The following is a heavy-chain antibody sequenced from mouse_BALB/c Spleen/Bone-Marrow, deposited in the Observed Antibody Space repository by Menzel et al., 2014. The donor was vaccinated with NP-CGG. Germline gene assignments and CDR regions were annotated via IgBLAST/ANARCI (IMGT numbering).Heavy chain of an antibody. J-gene: IGHJ4*01. CDR3: AGVYDYGRGYAMDY. CDR1: GYAFSNYG. V-gene: IGHV1-80*01. Sequence: VQVVESGAELVRPGSSVKISCKASGYAFSNYGMNWVKQRPGQGLEWIGQIYPGDGETNYNGEFEGRVTLTADKSSSTAYMQVSSLTSEDSAVYFCAGVYDYGRGYAMDYWGQGTSVTVSS. CDR2: IYPGDGET. D-gene: IGHD2-4*01.